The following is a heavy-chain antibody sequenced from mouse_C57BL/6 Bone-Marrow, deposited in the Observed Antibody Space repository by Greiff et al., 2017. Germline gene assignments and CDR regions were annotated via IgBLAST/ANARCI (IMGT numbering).Heavy chain of an antibody. Sequence: EVQLQQSGPELVKPGASVKIPCKASGYTFTDYNMDWVKQSHGKSLEWIGDINPNNGGTIYNQKFKGKATLTVDKSSSTAYMELRSLTSEDTAVYYCAREGIYYGNSYWYFDVWGTGTTVTVSS. V-gene: IGHV1-18*01. CDR3: AREGIYYGNSYWYFDV. D-gene: IGHD2-1*01. J-gene: IGHJ1*03. CDR2: INPNNGGT. CDR1: GYTFTDYN.